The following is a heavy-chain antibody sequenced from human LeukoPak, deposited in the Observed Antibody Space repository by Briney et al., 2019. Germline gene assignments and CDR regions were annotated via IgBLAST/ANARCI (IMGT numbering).Heavy chain of an antibody. J-gene: IGHJ4*02. CDR2: INPNSGGT. Sequence: ASVKVSCKASGYTFTGYYMHWVRQAPGQGLEWMGWINPNSGGTNYAQKFQGRVTMTRDTSISTAYMELSRLRSDDTAVYCCAREGSYYYGSGSWYYFDYWGQGTLVTVSS. CDR3: AREGSYYYGSGSWYYFDY. CDR1: GYTFTGYY. V-gene: IGHV1-2*02. D-gene: IGHD3-10*01.